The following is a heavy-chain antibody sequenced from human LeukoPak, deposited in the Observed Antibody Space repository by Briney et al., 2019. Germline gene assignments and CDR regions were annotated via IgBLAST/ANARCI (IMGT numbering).Heavy chain of an antibody. J-gene: IGHJ6*02. CDR1: GFTFSSYW. D-gene: IGHD6-19*01. V-gene: IGHV3-7*01. CDR3: AKDGLARRFDSSAPGIYDGLDV. Sequence: GGSLRLSCAASGFTFSSYWMSWVRQAPGKGLEWVANIKQDGREKYYVDSVKGRFTISRDNAKTSLYLQMNSLRAADTAVYYCAKDGLARRFDSSAPGIYDGLDVWGQGTTVTVSS. CDR2: IKQDGREK.